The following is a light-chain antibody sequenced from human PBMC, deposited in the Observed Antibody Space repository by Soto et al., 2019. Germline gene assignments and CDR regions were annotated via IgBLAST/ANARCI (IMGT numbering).Light chain of an antibody. CDR2: AAS. V-gene: IGKV1-39*01. CDR1: QSISDN. CDR3: QEYNSGWS. Sequence: IQMAHSAASLSASAGDRVTISCRASQSISDNLNWYRQKPGKAPELLVFAASSLQSGVPSRFSGSGSGTGFTLTISSLQPDDFATYYCQEYNSGWSFGQGTKVDIK. J-gene: IGKJ1*01.